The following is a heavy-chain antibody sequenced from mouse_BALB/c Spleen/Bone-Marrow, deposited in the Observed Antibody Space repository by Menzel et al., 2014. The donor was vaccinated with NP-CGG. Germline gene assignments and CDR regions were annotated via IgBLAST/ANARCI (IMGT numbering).Heavy chain of an antibody. CDR1: GYTFTSYW. J-gene: IGHJ2*01. V-gene: IGHV1S81*02. CDR3: ALYCCGSLDY. Sequence: QVQLQQPGAELVMPGASVKLSCKASGYTFTSYWMHWVKQRPGQGLEWIGEINPSNGRTNYNEKFKSKATLTVDKSSSTAYMQLSSLTSEDSAVYYCALYCCGSLDYWGQGTTLTVSS. D-gene: IGHD1-1*01. CDR2: INPSNGRT.